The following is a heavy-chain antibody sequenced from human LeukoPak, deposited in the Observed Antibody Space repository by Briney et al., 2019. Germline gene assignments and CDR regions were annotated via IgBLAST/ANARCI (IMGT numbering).Heavy chain of an antibody. Sequence: ASVKVSCKASGYTFTGYYMHWVRQAPGQGLEWMGWINPNSGGTNYAQKFQGRVTMTRDTSISTAYMELSRLRSDDTAVYYCARDRGVFSSRGYWFDPWGQGTLVTVSS. D-gene: IGHD6-13*01. V-gene: IGHV1-2*02. J-gene: IGHJ5*02. CDR1: GYTFTGYY. CDR2: INPNSGGT. CDR3: ARDRGVFSSRGYWFDP.